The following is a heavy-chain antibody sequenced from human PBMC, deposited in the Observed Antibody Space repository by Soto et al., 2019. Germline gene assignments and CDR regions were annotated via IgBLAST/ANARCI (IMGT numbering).Heavy chain of an antibody. CDR1: GGSISNGNYY. CDR2: IYYTGST. CDR3: ARGLRTNGSFFRV. D-gene: IGHD2-8*01. Sequence: PSETLSLTCTVSGGSISNGNYYWTWIRQLPGKGLEWIGNIYYTGSTSYNPSLKSRVTISIDTSKNQFSLKLRSVVAADTAMYYCARGLRTNGSFFRVWGQGTLVTVSS. V-gene: IGHV4-31*03. J-gene: IGHJ4*02.